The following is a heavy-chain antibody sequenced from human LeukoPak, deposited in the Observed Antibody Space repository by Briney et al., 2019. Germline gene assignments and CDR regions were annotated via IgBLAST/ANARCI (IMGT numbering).Heavy chain of an antibody. CDR3: ARQFTEWDS. CDR1: GYTFTGYY. Sequence: ASVKVSCKASGYTFTGYYMHWVRQAPGQGLEWMGWINPNSGGTNYTQSFQDRVTMTRDTSISTTYLQWSSVKASDTAMYYCARQFTEWDSWGQGTLVTVSS. J-gene: IGHJ4*02. CDR2: INPNSGGT. V-gene: IGHV1-2*02. D-gene: IGHD1-14*01.